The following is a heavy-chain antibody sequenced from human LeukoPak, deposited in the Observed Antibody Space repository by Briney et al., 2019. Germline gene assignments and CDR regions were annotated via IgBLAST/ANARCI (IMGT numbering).Heavy chain of an antibody. CDR2: IYYSGST. V-gene: IGHV4-59*01. CDR3: ARIIYGSATD. CDR1: GGSISRYY. Sequence: SETLSLTCTVSGGSISRYYWSWIRQPPGKGLEWIGYIYYSGSTNYNPSLKSRVTISVNTSKNHFSLKLSSVTAADTAVYYCARIIYGSATDWGQGTLVTVSS. D-gene: IGHD3-10*01. J-gene: IGHJ4*02.